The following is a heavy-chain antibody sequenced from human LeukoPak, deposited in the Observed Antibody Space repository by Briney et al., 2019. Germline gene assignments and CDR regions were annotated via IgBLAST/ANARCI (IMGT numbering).Heavy chain of an antibody. V-gene: IGHV4-39*07. D-gene: IGHD6-19*01. CDR2: IYYSGST. J-gene: IGHJ4*02. CDR1: GGSISSSSYS. CDR3: ARAVAVDGGYFDY. Sequence: SGTLSLTCTVSGGSISSSSYSWGWIRQPPGKGLEWIGSIYYSGSTYYNPSLKSRVTISVDTSKNQFSLKLSSVTAADTAVYYCARAVAVDGGYFDYWGQGTLVTVSS.